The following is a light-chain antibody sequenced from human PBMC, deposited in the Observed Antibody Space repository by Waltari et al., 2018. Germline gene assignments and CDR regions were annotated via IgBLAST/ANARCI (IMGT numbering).Light chain of an antibody. J-gene: IGKJ4*01. CDR3: QQSYSTPPGLT. CDR2: AAS. Sequence: DIQMTQSPSSLSASVGDRVTINCRASQSISSYLNWYQQKPGKAPKLLIYAASSLQSGVPSRFSGSGSGTDFTLTISSLQPEDFATYYCQQSYSTPPGLTFGGGTKVEIK. CDR1: QSISSY. V-gene: IGKV1-39*01.